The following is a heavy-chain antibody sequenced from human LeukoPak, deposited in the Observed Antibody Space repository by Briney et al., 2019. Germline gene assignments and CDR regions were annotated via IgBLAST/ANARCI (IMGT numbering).Heavy chain of an antibody. Sequence: SVKVSCKSSGGTFSSYAISWVRQAPGQGLEWMGRIIPILGIANYAQKFQGRVTITADKSTSTAYMELSSLRSEDTAVYYCARDMGGDDILTNRYGMDVWGQGTTVTVSS. D-gene: IGHD3-9*01. J-gene: IGHJ6*02. CDR1: GGTFSSYA. V-gene: IGHV1-69*04. CDR2: IIPILGIA. CDR3: ARDMGGDDILTNRYGMDV.